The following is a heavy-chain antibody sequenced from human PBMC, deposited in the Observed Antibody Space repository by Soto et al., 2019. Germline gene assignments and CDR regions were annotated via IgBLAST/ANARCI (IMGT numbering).Heavy chain of an antibody. V-gene: IGHV3-7*01. CDR1: GFTFSNYW. Sequence: PGGSLRLSCEASGFTFSNYWMSWVRQAPGKGLEWVANINQDGSEKYYMDSVKGRLTISRDNAKNSLYLQMNSLRAEDTAVYYCARAIAWGQGTLVTVSS. CDR3: ARAIA. J-gene: IGHJ5*02. CDR2: INQDGSEK.